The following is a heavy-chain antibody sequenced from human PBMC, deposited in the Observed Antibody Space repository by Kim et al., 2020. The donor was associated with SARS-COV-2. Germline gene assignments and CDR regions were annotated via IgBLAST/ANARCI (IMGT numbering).Heavy chain of an antibody. D-gene: IGHD2-8*01. CDR3: ARDGYCTNGVCYLGVVYYYYGMDV. V-gene: IGHV1-18*01. CDR1: GYTFTSYG. Sequence: ASVKVSCKASGYTFTSYGISWVRQAPGQGLEWMGWISAYNGNTNYAQKLQGRVTMTTDTSTSTAYMELRSLRSDDTAVYYCARDGYCTNGVCYLGVVYYYYGMDVWGQGTTVTVSS. J-gene: IGHJ6*02. CDR2: ISAYNGNT.